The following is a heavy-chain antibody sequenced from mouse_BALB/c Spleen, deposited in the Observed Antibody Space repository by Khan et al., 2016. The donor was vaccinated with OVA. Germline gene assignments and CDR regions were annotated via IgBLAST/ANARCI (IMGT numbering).Heavy chain of an antibody. CDR1: GFNIKDTY. CDR3: AIDYWDVFAY. J-gene: IGHJ3*01. CDR2: IDPANGNS. D-gene: IGHD4-1*01. Sequence: EVQLQQSGAELMKPGASVKLSCTASGFNIKDTYMHWVKQRPEQGLEWIGRIDPANGNSKYDPKFQGKATITADTSSNTAYLQLSSLTSEDTAVYYCAIDYWDVFAYWGQGTLVTVSA. V-gene: IGHV14-3*02.